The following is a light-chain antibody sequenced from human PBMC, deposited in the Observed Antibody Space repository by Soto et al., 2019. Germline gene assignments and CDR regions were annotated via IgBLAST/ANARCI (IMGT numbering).Light chain of an antibody. CDR2: DAS. V-gene: IGKV1D-8*01. CDR1: QDISSY. Sequence: VIWMTQSPSLLSASIGDRVTISCRMSQDISSYLAWYQHISVKAPRLLIYDASNLASGVPSRFSGRRSGSEFTLTISGLQTEDSATYYCQHYNTYPYVFGQGTKLEI. J-gene: IGKJ2*01. CDR3: QHYNTYPYV.